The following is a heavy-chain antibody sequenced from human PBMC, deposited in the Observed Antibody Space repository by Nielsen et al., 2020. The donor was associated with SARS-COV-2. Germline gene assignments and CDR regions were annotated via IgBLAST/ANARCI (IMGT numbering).Heavy chain of an antibody. V-gene: IGHV5-51*01. CDR3: ARRGGGVVLTAKDAFDI. CDR2: IYPGDSET. CDR1: GYTFSSHL. Sequence: GESLKISCKASGYTFSSHLIGWVRQMPGKGLEWMGNIYPGDSETRYNPSFQGQVTIAADKSISTVYLQWSSLKASDTAMYYCARRGGGVVLTAKDAFDIWGQGTMVTVSS. J-gene: IGHJ3*02. D-gene: IGHD2-21*02.